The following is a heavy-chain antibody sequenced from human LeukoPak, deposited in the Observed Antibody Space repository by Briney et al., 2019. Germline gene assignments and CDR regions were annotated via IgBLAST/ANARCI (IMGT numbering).Heavy chain of an antibody. CDR1: GYTFISYG. D-gene: IGHD1-26*01. CDR2: ISANNGTT. Sequence: ASVKVSCKASGYTFISYGISWVRQAPGQGLEWVGWISANNGTTNYAQKLQGRVTMTTDTSTSTAYMEVRSLRSDDTAVYYCARDRHAPLSVSYSYYWGQGTLVSVPS. CDR3: ARDRHAPLSVSYSYY. V-gene: IGHV1-18*01. J-gene: IGHJ4*02.